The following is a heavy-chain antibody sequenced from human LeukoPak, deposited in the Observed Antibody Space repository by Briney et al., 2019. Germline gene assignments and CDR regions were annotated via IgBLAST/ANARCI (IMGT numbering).Heavy chain of an antibody. D-gene: IGHD6-19*01. J-gene: IGHJ4*02. CDR2: IYTSGST. Sequence: SETLSLTCTVSGGSISSSSYYWGWIRQPPGKGLEWIGRIYTSGSTNYNPSLKSRVTISVDTSKNQFSLKLSSVTAADTAVYYCARRESSGWYYYWGQGTLVTVSS. CDR1: GGSISSSSYY. CDR3: ARRESSGWYYY. V-gene: IGHV4-39*07.